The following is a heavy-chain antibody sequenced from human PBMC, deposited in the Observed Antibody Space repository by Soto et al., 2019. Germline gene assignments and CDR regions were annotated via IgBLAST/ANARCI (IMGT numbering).Heavy chain of an antibody. Sequence: PXETLSLTCTVSGVSISSGGYYWSWMGQHPGKGLEWIGYIYYSGSTYYNPSLKSRVTISVDTSKNQFSLKLSSVTAADTAVYYCARDLRDYNYSYGMDDWGQGTTVTVSS. CDR2: IYYSGST. V-gene: IGHV4-31*03. CDR3: ARDLRDYNYSYGMDD. D-gene: IGHD4-4*01. CDR1: GVSISSGGYY. J-gene: IGHJ6*02.